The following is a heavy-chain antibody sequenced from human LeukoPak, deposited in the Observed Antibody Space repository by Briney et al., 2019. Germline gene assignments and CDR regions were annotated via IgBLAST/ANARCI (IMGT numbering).Heavy chain of an antibody. Sequence: EASVKVSCTASGYTFTSYGISWVRQAPGQGLEWMGWISAYNGNTNYAQKLQGRVTMTTDTSTSTAYMELRSLRSDDTAVYYCARDPPRIVVVVAATNYYGMDVWGQGTTVTVSS. D-gene: IGHD2-15*01. CDR3: ARDPPRIVVVVAATNYYGMDV. CDR1: GYTFTSYG. J-gene: IGHJ6*02. CDR2: ISAYNGNT. V-gene: IGHV1-18*01.